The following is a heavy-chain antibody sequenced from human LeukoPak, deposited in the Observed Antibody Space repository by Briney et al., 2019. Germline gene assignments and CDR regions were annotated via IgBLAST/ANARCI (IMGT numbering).Heavy chain of an antibody. CDR3: ARRGTGYDILTGYYPYYFDY. J-gene: IGHJ4*02. V-gene: IGHV4-4*02. Sequence: SETLSLTCAVSGGSISSSNWWSWVRQPPGQGLEWIGEIYHSGSTNYNPSLKSRVTISVDKSKNQFSLKLSSVTTADTAVYYCARRGTGYDILTGYYPYYFDYWGQGTLVTVSS. CDR1: GGSISSSNW. CDR2: IYHSGST. D-gene: IGHD3-9*01.